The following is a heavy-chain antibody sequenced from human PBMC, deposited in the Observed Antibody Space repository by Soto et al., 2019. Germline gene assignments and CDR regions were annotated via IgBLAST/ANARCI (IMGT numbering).Heavy chain of an antibody. J-gene: IGHJ4*02. CDR2: IYYSGST. Sequence: QVQLQESGPGLVKPSETLSLTCTVSGGSISSYYWSWIRQPPGKGLEWIGYIYYSGSTNYNPSLKSRVTISVDTSKNQFSLKLSSVTAADTAVYYCARGDFWSGYYTLDYWGQGTLVTVSS. CDR1: GGSISSYY. V-gene: IGHV4-59*08. D-gene: IGHD3-3*01. CDR3: ARGDFWSGYYTLDY.